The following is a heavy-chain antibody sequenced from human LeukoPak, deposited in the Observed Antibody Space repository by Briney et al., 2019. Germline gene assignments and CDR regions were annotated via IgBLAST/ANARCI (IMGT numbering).Heavy chain of an antibody. CDR3: AREGDSSGYYDDY. CDR1: GFTFGKYW. V-gene: IGHV3-7*01. CDR2: IKQDGSDK. J-gene: IGHJ4*02. D-gene: IGHD3-22*01. Sequence: PGGSLRLSCVASGFTFGKYWMSWVRQAPGKGLEWVANIKQDGSDKYYVDSVKGRFTISRDNAKNSLYLQMNSLRAEGTAVYYCAREGDSSGYYDDYWGQGTLVTVSS.